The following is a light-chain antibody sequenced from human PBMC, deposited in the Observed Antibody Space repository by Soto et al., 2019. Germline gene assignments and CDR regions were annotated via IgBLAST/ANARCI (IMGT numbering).Light chain of an antibody. J-gene: IGKJ2*01. CDR2: AAS. CDR1: QTINNNF. Sequence: EIVMTQSPGTLSLSPGERATLSCRASQTINNNFLGWYQQKPGQPPRLLIFAASRRATGIPERFSGSGSGTDFTLTISRLEPGDFGVYYCQQYGSSPPYTFGQGTKLDIK. CDR3: QQYGSSPPYT. V-gene: IGKV3-20*01.